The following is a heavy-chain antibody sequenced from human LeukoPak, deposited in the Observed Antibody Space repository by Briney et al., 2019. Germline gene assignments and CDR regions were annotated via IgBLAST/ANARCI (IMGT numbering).Heavy chain of an antibody. CDR3: ARDRDHDY. Sequence: GGSLRLSCAASGFTFSSYSMNWVRQAPGKGLEWVSSISSSSGYIYYADSMKGRFTISRDNAKNSLYLQMNSLRAEDTAVYYCARDRDHDYWGQGTLVTVSS. CDR2: ISSSSGYI. D-gene: IGHD3-10*01. CDR1: GFTFSSYS. J-gene: IGHJ4*02. V-gene: IGHV3-21*01.